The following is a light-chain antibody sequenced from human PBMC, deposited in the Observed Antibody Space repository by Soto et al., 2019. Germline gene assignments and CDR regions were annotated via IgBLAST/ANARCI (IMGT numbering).Light chain of an antibody. CDR3: SSYTTSNPRQRV. CDR1: SSDVGGYNY. J-gene: IGLJ1*01. Sequence: QSALTQPASVSGSPGQSITISCTGTSSDVGGYNYVSWYQHHPGKAPKLLIYDVSNRPSGISNRFSGSKSDNTASLTISGLQPEDEADYYCSSYTTSNPRQRVFGTGTKVTVL. V-gene: IGLV2-14*03. CDR2: DVS.